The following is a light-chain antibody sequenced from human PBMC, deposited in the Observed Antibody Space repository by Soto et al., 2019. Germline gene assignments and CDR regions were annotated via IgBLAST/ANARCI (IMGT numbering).Light chain of an antibody. CDR1: SCNIGADYD. Sequence: QSVLTQPPSVSGAPGQRVTISCTGSSCNIGADYDVYWYQQLPGRAPKLLIYGNTNRPSGVPDRFSGSKSGTSASLAITGLHADDEADYYCLSFDSSLTVVFGGGTKLTVL. CDR2: GNT. CDR3: LSFDSSLTVV. J-gene: IGLJ2*01. V-gene: IGLV1-40*01.